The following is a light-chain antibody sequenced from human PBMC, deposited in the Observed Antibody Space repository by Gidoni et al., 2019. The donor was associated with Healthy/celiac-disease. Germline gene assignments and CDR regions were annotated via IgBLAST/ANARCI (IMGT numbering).Light chain of an antibody. CDR1: SSDVGGYNY. CDR3: SSYAGSNNGV. CDR2: EVS. J-gene: IGLJ3*02. V-gene: IGLV2-8*01. Sequence: QSALPQPPSASGYPGQSVTISCTGTSSDVGGYNYVPCYQQHPGKAPNLMIYEVSKRPSGVPDRFSGSKSGNTASLTVSGLQAEDEADYYCSSYAGSNNGVFGGGTKLTVL.